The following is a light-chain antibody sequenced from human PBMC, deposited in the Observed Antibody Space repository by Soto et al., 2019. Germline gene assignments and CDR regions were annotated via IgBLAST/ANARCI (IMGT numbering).Light chain of an antibody. CDR3: GTWDSSLSAVV. CDR1: SSNIGNNY. Sequence: QSVLMQPPSVSAAPGQTVTISCSGSSSNIGNNYVSWYQQFPGTAPKLLIYDNDKRPSGIPDRFSGSKSGTSATLGITGLQTGDEADYYCGTWDSSLSAVVFGGGTKVTVL. CDR2: DND. J-gene: IGLJ2*01. V-gene: IGLV1-51*01.